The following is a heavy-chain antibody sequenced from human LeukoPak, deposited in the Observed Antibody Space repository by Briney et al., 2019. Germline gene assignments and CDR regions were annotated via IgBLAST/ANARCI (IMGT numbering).Heavy chain of an antibody. D-gene: IGHD6-19*01. Sequence: SETLSLTCTVSGGSISSYYWSWIRQPPGKGLEWIGYIYYSGSTNYNPSLKSRVTISVDTSKNQFSLKLSSVTAADTAVYYCARKAVAGGVFDYWGQGTLVTVSS. J-gene: IGHJ4*02. CDR3: ARKAVAGGVFDY. CDR1: GGSISSYY. V-gene: IGHV4-59*01. CDR2: IYYSGST.